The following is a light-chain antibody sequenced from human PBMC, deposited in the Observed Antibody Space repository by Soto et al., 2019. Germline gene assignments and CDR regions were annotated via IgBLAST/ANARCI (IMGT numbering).Light chain of an antibody. CDR1: QGIRTD. Sequence: QMTRSPSSLSASVLDRCTSSCRASQGIRTDLGWYQQTPGKAPKLLISGASRLQSGVPSRFSGSGSGAEFTLTISSLQPEDFATYYCQHSYNTPRTFGQGTKVDIK. V-gene: IGKV1-6*01. J-gene: IGKJ1*01. CDR3: QHSYNTPRT. CDR2: GAS.